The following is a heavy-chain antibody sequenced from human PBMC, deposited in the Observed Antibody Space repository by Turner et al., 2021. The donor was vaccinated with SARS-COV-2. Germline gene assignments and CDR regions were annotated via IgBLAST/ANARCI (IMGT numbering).Heavy chain of an antibody. CDR2: IYYSGST. CDR1: GGAISSSYYY. D-gene: IGHD4-17*01. Sequence: QLQLQESGPGLVKPAETLSLIGTVSGGAISSSYYYWGLIRQPPGKGLEWIGSIYYSGSTYYNPSLKSRVTISVDTSKNQFSLKLNSVTAADTAVYYCARHGPTSTTKAFDPWGQGTLVTVSS. CDR3: ARHGPTSTTKAFDP. V-gene: IGHV4-39*01. J-gene: IGHJ5*02.